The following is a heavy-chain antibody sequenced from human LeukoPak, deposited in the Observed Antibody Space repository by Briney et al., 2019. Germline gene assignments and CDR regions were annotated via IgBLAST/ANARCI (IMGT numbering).Heavy chain of an antibody. J-gene: IGHJ2*01. CDR3: AREVIAARPHWYFDL. D-gene: IGHD6-6*01. CDR2: ISRSSSTI. Sequence: PGGSLRLSCAASGFTFSSYSMNWVRQAPGKGLEWVSYISRSSSTIYYADSVKGRFTISRDNAKNSLYLQMNSLRAEDTAVYYCAREVIAARPHWYFDLWGRGTLVTVSS. V-gene: IGHV3-48*01. CDR1: GFTFSSYS.